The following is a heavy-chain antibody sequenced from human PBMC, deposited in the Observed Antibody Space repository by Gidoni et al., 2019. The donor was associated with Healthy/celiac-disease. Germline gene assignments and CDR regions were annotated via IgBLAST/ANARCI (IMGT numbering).Heavy chain of an antibody. D-gene: IGHD5-12*01. CDR1: GFTFSSYD. Sequence: EVQLVESGGGLVQPGGSLRLSCAASGFTFSSYDMHWVRQATGKGLEWVSAIGTAGDTYYPGSVKGRFTISRENAKNSLYLQMNSLRAGDTAVYYCARAGVYSGYDFYYYGMDVWGQGTTVTVSS. CDR2: IGTAGDT. CDR3: ARAGVYSGYDFYYYGMDV. V-gene: IGHV3-13*01. J-gene: IGHJ6*02.